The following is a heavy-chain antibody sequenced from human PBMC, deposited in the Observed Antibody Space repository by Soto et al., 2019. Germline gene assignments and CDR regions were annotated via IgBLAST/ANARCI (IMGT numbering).Heavy chain of an antibody. V-gene: IGHV4-4*07. D-gene: IGHD1-1*01. Sequence: PSETLSLTCAVSGDSISGSQWWSWIRQAAGKGPEWIGRIQMSGTTNYNPSLKTRVTMSLDTSKNEVSLRMTSVTAADTAVYFCAKDRSTMRWFDPWGQGILVTVSS. J-gene: IGHJ5*02. CDR3: AKDRSTMRWFDP. CDR1: GDSISGSQW. CDR2: IQMSGTT.